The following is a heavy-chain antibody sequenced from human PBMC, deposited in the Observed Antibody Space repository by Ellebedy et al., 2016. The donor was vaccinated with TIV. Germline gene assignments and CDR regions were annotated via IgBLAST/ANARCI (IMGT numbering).Heavy chain of an antibody. V-gene: IGHV5-51*01. D-gene: IGHD2-15*01. J-gene: IGHJ2*01. CDR1: GYSFTSYW. CDR3: ARNVGTGSAFFWYFDL. Sequence: GESLKISCKGSGYSFTSYWIGWVRQMPGKGLEWMGIIYPGDSDTRYSPSFQGQVTISADKSISTAYLQWSSLKASDTAMYYCARNVGTGSAFFWYFDLWGRGTLVTVSS. CDR2: IYPGDSDT.